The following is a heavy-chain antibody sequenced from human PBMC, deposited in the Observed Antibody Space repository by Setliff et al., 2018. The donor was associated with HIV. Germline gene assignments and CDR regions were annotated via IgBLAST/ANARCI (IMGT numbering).Heavy chain of an antibody. CDR2: MNPNSGNT. CDR3: ARAPRGVGSSSHFDY. J-gene: IGHJ4*02. V-gene: IGHV1-8*02. Sequence: ASVQVSCKASGYTFSNYDINWVRQATGQGLEWMGWMNPNSGNTGYAQKFQGRVTMTRNTSISTAYMQLSSLRSEDTAVYFCARAPRGVGSSSHFDYWGRGTLVTVSS. CDR1: GYTFSNYD. D-gene: IGHD2-2*01.